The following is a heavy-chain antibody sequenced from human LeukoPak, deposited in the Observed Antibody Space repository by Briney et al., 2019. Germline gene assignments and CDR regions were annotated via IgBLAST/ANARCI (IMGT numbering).Heavy chain of an antibody. CDR3: AKAEGYDILTGLDY. J-gene: IGHJ4*02. V-gene: IGHV3-30-3*01. CDR1: GFTFSSYT. Sequence: PGGSLRLSCAASGFTFSSYTLHWVRQAPGKGLEWVAVISYNGFNKYYADSVKGRFTISRDSSNNTLNLQMNSLRAEDTAVYYCAKAEGYDILTGLDYWGQGTLVTVSS. D-gene: IGHD3-9*01. CDR2: ISYNGFNK.